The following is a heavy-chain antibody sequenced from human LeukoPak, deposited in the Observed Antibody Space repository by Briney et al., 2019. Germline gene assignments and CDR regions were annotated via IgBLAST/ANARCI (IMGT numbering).Heavy chain of an antibody. CDR1: GFTFSSYG. CDR3: AKDVLRFLEWLLSLGMDV. CDR2: ISYDGSNK. J-gene: IGHJ6*02. D-gene: IGHD3-3*01. V-gene: IGHV3-30*18. Sequence: GRSLRLSCAASGFTFSSYGMHWVRQAPGKGLEWVAVISYDGSNKYYADSVKGRFTISRDNSKNTLYLQMNSLRAEDTAVYYCAKDVLRFLEWLLSLGMDVWGQGTTVTVSS.